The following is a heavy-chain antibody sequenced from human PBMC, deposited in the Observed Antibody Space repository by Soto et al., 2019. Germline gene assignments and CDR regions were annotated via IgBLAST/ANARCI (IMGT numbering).Heavy chain of an antibody. CDR1: GYTFITYG. Sequence: QVQLVQSGAEVKKPGASVKVSCKASGYTFITYGVSWVRQAPGQGLDWLGWISTYNGNTRYAERLQGRVTMTTDTNTNTAYMELRNLRSDDTAVYYCARGPTDYYDNSANYFLDYWGQGTLVIVSS. CDR3: ARGPTDYYDNSANYFLDY. J-gene: IGHJ4*02. D-gene: IGHD3-22*01. CDR2: ISTYNGNT. V-gene: IGHV1-18*01.